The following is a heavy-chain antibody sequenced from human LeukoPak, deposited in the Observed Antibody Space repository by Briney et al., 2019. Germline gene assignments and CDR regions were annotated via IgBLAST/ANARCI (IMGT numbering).Heavy chain of an antibody. J-gene: IGHJ5*02. CDR2: INPNSGGT. Sequence: ASVKVSFKASGYTFTGYYMHWVRQAPGQGLEWMGWINPNSGGTNYAQKFQGRVTMTRDTSISTAYMELSRLRSDDTAVYYCARTYCSSTSCYVGRFDPWGQGTLVTVSS. V-gene: IGHV1-2*02. D-gene: IGHD2-2*01. CDR3: ARTYCSSTSCYVGRFDP. CDR1: GYTFTGYY.